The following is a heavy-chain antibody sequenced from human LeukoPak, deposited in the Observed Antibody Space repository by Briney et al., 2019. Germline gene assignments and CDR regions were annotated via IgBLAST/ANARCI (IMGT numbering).Heavy chain of an antibody. V-gene: IGHV1-2*02. J-gene: IGHJ4*02. CDR1: GYTFTDYG. Sequence: ASVKVSCKASGYTFTDYGISWVRQAPGQGLEWMGWINPNSGGTNSAQKFQGRVTMTRDTSISTVYMELRRLRSDDTAVYYCGRDLEQHIPLEDWGQGTLVTVSS. CDR3: GRDLEQHIPLED. D-gene: IGHD2-21*01. CDR2: INPNSGGT.